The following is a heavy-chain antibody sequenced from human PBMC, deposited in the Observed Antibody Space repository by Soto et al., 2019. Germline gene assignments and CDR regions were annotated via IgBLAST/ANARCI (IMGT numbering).Heavy chain of an antibody. CDR1: GFTFSSYA. CDR3: ARDEIRFSWAYGMDV. J-gene: IGHJ6*02. V-gene: IGHV3-30-3*01. CDR2: ISYDGSNN. D-gene: IGHD3-3*01. Sequence: QVQLVESGGGVVQPGRSLRLSCAASGFTFSSYAMHWVRQAPGKGLEWVAVISYDGSNNYYADSVKGRFTISRDNSKNTLYLQMNSLSAEDTAVYYCARDEIRFSWAYGMDVWGQWTTVTVSS.